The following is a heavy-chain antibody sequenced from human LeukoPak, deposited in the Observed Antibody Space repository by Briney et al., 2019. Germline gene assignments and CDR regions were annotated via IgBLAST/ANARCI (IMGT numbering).Heavy chain of an antibody. Sequence: GGSLRLSCTASGFTFGDYAMSWVRQAPGKGLEWVGFIRSKAYGGTTEYAASVKGRFTISRDDSKSIAYLQMNSLKTEDTAVYYCTRVEYDFWSGYFDYYYYMDVWGKGTTVTVSS. J-gene: IGHJ6*03. CDR3: TRVEYDFWSGYFDYYYYMDV. V-gene: IGHV3-49*04. D-gene: IGHD3-3*01. CDR2: IRSKAYGGTT. CDR1: GFTFGDYA.